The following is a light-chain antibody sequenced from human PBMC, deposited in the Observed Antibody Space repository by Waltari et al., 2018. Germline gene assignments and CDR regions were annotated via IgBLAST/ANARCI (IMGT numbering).Light chain of an antibody. V-gene: IGKV3-15*01. CDR1: HSVSSS. CDR3: QQYTNWPLI. J-gene: IGKJ4*01. CDR2: GAS. Sequence: EIVLTQSPASLSLSPGEIATLSCRATHSVSSSLAWYQQRGGKAPRLLIYGASSRATGVPDRFSGSGSGTDFTLTISSLEAEDFAVYYCQQYTNWPLIFGGGTKVEIK.